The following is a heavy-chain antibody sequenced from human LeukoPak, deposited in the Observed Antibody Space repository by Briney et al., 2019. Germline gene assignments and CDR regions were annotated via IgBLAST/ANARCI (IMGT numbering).Heavy chain of an antibody. CDR1: GYTFTSSG. CDR3: ARPDVSQGITI. Sequence: GASVKVSCKPSGYTFTSSGISWVRQAPGQGLQWMGWISTNNGNTNYAQKFQGRVTMTRDTSTSTAYMELRSLRPDDTAVYYCARPDVSQGITIWGHGTLVTVSS. D-gene: IGHD3-10*01. J-gene: IGHJ4*01. V-gene: IGHV1-18*01. CDR2: ISTNNGNT.